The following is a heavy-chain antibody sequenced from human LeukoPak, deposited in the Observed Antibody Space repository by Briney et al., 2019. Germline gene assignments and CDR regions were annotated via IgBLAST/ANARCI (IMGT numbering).Heavy chain of an antibody. V-gene: IGHV4-31*03. J-gene: IGHJ4*02. D-gene: IGHD6-19*01. CDR3: ASGGPYSSGWYLEF. CDR2: IYYTGST. Sequence: PSETLSLTCTVSGGSVSSSGHYWSWVRQLPGKGLEWIGYIYYTGSTYYNPSLKSRLTISEDRSKNQFSLRLTSVTAADTALYYSASGGPYSSGWYLEFWGQGTLVTVSS. CDR1: GGSVSSSGHY.